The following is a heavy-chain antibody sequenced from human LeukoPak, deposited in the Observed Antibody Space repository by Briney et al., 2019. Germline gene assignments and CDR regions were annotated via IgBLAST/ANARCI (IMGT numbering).Heavy chain of an antibody. CDR3: ARDRGGPDY. CDR1: GFTFSSFW. D-gene: IGHD3-10*01. J-gene: IGHJ4*02. Sequence: GGSLRLSCAASGFTFSSFWMHWVRQAPGKGLVWVARINNDGSSTSYADSVKGRFTISRDNANNTLFLQMNSLRVEDTAMYYCARDRGGPDYWGQGILVTVSS. V-gene: IGHV3-74*01. CDR2: INNDGSST.